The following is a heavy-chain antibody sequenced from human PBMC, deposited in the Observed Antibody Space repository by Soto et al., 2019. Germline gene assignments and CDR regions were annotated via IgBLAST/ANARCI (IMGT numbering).Heavy chain of an antibody. D-gene: IGHD2-2*01. Sequence: QVQLVPSGAEVKKPGASVTVSCKASAYSFTTYHIHWVRQAPGQGLEWMGLINPDAGATNYAQRFQGRLRLTRDTSTSTVYMELRSLTFDDTAVYYCARGDIVLVPASEGNWFDPWGQGTLVTVSS. V-gene: IGHV1-46*01. J-gene: IGHJ5*02. CDR3: ARGDIVLVPASEGNWFDP. CDR2: INPDAGAT. CDR1: AYSFTTYH.